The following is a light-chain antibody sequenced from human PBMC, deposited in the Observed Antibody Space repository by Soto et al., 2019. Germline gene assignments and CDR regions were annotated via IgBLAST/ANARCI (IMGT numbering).Light chain of an antibody. Sequence: DIQMTQSPSTLSASVGDRVTITCRASQSISPWLAWYQQKPGKAPKLLIYDVSSLQIGVPSRFSGSGSGTEFTLTISSLQPDDFATYYCQQYDTFRTFGQGTKVDIK. CDR1: QSISPW. V-gene: IGKV1-5*01. CDR2: DVS. CDR3: QQYDTFRT. J-gene: IGKJ1*01.